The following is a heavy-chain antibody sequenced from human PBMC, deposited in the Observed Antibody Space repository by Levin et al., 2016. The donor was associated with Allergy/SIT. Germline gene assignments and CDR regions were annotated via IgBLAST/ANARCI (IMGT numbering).Heavy chain of an antibody. J-gene: IGHJ6*03. D-gene: IGHD3-3*01. CDR2: INTNTGNP. CDR3: ARAKGYYDFWSGYYINYYYYYMDV. CDR1: GYTFTSYA. V-gene: IGHV7-4-1*01. Sequence: ASVKVSCKASGYTFTSYAMNWVRQAPGQGLEWMGWINTNTGNPTYAQGFTGRFVFSLDTSVSTAYLQICSLKAEDTAVYYCARAKGYYDFWSGYYINYYYYYMDVWGKGTTVTVSS.